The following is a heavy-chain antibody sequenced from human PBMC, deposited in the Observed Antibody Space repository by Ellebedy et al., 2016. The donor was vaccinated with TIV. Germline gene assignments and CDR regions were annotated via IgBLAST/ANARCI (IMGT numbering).Heavy chain of an antibody. J-gene: IGHJ5*02. D-gene: IGHD6-13*01. Sequence: AASVKVSCKASGYTFTSYGISWVRQAPGQGLEWMGLISAYNGNTNYAQKPQGRVTMTKDTSTSPAYMELRSLRSDDTAVYYCARHRGMVAAAENSFDPWGQGTLVTVSS. CDR3: ARHRGMVAAAENSFDP. CDR2: ISAYNGNT. V-gene: IGHV1-18*01. CDR1: GYTFTSYG.